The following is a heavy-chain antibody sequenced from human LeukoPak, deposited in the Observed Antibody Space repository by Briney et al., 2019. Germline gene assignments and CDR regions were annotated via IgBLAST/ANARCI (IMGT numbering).Heavy chain of an antibody. J-gene: IGHJ4*02. CDR1: GGSISSYY. D-gene: IGHD3-22*01. Sequence: RPSETLSLTCTVSGGSISSYYWSWIRQPPGKGLEWIGYIYYSGSTNYNPSLKSRVTISVDTSKNQFSLKLSSVTAADTAVYYCGRGTDSSCFFLYWGQGTLVTVSS. CDR2: IYYSGST. CDR3: GRGTDSSCFFLY. V-gene: IGHV4-59*01.